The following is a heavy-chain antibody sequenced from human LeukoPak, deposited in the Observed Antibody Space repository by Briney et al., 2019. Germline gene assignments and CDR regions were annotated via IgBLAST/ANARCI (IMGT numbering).Heavy chain of an antibody. J-gene: IGHJ4*02. CDR2: ISGSGGST. Sequence: GGSLRLSCAASGFTFSSYGMSWVRQAPGKGLEWVSAISGSGGSTYYADSVKGRFTISRDNSKNTLYLQMNSLRAEDTAMYYRARDIVVVPATFDYWGQGTLVSVSS. V-gene: IGHV3-23*01. CDR1: GFTFSSYG. CDR3: ARDIVVVPATFDY. D-gene: IGHD2-2*01.